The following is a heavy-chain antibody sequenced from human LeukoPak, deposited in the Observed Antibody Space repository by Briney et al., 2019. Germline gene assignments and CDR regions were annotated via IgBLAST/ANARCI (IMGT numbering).Heavy chain of an antibody. D-gene: IGHD3-22*01. Sequence: GGSLRLSCAASGFGFSNYDMHWVRQAPGKGLEWVAVISYDGSNKYYADSVKGRFTISRDNSKNTVYLQMNSLRAEDTAVYYCAGGDSSGYPGRYWGQGTLVTVSS. V-gene: IGHV3-30*03. CDR3: AGGDSSGYPGRY. CDR2: ISYDGSNK. CDR1: GFGFSNYD. J-gene: IGHJ4*02.